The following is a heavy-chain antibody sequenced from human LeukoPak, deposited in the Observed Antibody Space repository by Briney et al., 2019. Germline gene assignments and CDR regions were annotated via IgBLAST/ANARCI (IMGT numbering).Heavy chain of an antibody. D-gene: IGHD3-22*01. Sequence: AGGSLRLSCAASEFTFSNFAMSWVRQAPGKGLEWVSTISGSGDNTYYADSVKGRFTISRDNPKNTLSLHMNTLRAEDTAVYYCAKDLLQTFFFDSSGYYSDAFGMWGQGTMVTVSP. CDR3: AKDLLQTFFFDSSGYYSDAFGM. J-gene: IGHJ3*02. CDR2: ISGSGDNT. V-gene: IGHV3-23*01. CDR1: EFTFSNFA.